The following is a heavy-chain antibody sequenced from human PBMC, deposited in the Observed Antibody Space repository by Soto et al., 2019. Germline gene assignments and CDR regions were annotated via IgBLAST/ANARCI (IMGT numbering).Heavy chain of an antibody. J-gene: IGHJ4*02. CDR2: YDPVNSAA. CDR3: ARQYLLDY. D-gene: IGHD2-2*01. Sequence: GESLKISCKGFGYSFDTYWIGWVRQMPGKGLEWVGIYDPVNSAARYSPSFEGQVVISADKSVSTAYLQWSSLKASVTAMYYCARQYLLDYWGQGTLVTVSS. CDR1: GYSFDTYW. V-gene: IGHV5-51*01.